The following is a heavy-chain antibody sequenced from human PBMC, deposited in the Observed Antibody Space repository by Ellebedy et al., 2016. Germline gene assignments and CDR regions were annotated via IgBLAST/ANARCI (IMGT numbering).Heavy chain of an antibody. D-gene: IGHD2-2*01. CDR3: ARPVVPAARTGFNP. V-gene: IGHV4-34*01. CDR1: GGSFSGYY. J-gene: IGHJ5*02. Sequence: SETLSLXXAVYGGSFSGYYWSWIRQPPGKGLKWIGEINHSGSTNYNPSLKSRVTISVDTSKNQFSLKLSSVTAADAAVYYCARPVVPAARTGFNPWGQGTLVTVSS. CDR2: INHSGST.